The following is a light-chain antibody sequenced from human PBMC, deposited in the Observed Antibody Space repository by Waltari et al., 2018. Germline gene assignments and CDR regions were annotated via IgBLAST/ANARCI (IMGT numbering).Light chain of an antibody. Sequence: QSALSQPPSASGSPGQSVTISCTGTSSDVGGYKYVSWYQQYAGNAPKLLIYEVSKRPSGVPDRFSGSKSGNTASLTVSGLQTEDEADYYCSSYAGSNNLMFGGGTKLTVL. V-gene: IGLV2-8*01. CDR2: EVS. CDR3: SSYAGSNNLM. CDR1: SSDVGGYKY. J-gene: IGLJ3*02.